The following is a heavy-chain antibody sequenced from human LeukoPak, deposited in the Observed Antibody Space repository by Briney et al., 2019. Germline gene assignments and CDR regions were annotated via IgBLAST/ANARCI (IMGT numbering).Heavy chain of an antibody. CDR2: ISSYNGNT. D-gene: IGHD6-19*01. J-gene: IGHJ4*02. V-gene: IGHV1-18*01. CDR3: ARGGSSGWRTPNDDY. CDR1: GYIFTSYG. Sequence: RGASVKVSCKASGYIFTSYGINWVRQAPGQGLEWMGWISSYNGNTHYAQILQGRVTMTTDTSTSTAYMELRSLRSDDTAVYYCARGGSSGWRTPNDDYWGQGTLVTVSS.